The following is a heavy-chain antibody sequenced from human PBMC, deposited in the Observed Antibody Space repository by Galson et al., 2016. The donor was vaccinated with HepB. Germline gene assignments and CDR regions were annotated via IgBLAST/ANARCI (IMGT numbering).Heavy chain of an antibody. CDR1: GFTVSNNY. Sequence: SLRLSCAASGFTVSNNYMIWFRQAPGKVLEWVSLIYSTGTTSYADSVKGRLTISRDSSKNTLYLQMNSQRAEDTAIYYCARYSRTPPPRRGPSSGYWGQGTLVTVSS. J-gene: IGHJ4*02. CDR2: IYSTGTT. D-gene: IGHD2-21*01. CDR3: ARYSRTPPPRRGPSSGY. V-gene: IGHV3-53*01.